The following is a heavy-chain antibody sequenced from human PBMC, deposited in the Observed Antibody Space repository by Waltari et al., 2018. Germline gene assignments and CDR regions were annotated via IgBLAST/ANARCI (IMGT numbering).Heavy chain of an antibody. Sequence: QLVHSGAEVIKAGESMKISCTGPGYNFNTYWVAWVRQMPGKGLKWMGIFYPSDSDTRYSPSFQGQVTISADKSINTVYLQWSSLEASDTATYYCARGSRDDWFDPWGQGTLVTVSS. J-gene: IGHJ5*02. CDR3: ARGSRDDWFDP. D-gene: IGHD3-10*01. V-gene: IGHV5-51*03. CDR1: GYNFNTYW. CDR2: FYPSDSDT.